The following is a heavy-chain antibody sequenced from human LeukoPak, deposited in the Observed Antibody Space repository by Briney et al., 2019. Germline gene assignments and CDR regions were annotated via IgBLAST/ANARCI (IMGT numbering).Heavy chain of an antibody. CDR2: IKQDGSEK. V-gene: IGHV3-7*03. D-gene: IGHD1-1*01. Sequence: GGSLRLSCAASGVTFSSYWMSWVRQAPGKGLEWVANIKQDGSEKYYVDSVKGRFTISRDNAKNSLYLQMNSLRAEDTAVYYCAHNVIVQPLDAFDIWGQGTMVTVSS. CDR3: AHNVIVQPLDAFDI. J-gene: IGHJ3*02. CDR1: GVTFSSYW.